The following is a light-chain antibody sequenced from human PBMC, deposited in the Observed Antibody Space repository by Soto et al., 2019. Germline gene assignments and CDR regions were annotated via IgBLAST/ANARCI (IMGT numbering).Light chain of an antibody. CDR2: EVS. V-gene: IGLV2-14*01. Sequence: QSVLTQPASVSGSPGQSITISCTGTSGDVGGYYYVSWYQQLPGKAPKLMISEVSNRPSGVSNRFSGSKSGNTASLTISGLQAEDEADYYCSSYTDGGTIFGTGTKVTV. CDR1: SGDVGGYYY. J-gene: IGLJ1*01. CDR3: SSYTDGGTI.